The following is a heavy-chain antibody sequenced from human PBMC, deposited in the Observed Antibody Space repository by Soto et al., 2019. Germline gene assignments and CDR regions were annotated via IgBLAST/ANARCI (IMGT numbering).Heavy chain of an antibody. D-gene: IGHD3-3*01. J-gene: IGHJ3*02. CDR1: GGSISSSSYY. CDR2: IYYSGST. V-gene: IGHV4-39*01. Sequence: SETLSLTCTVSGGSISSSSYYWGWIRQPPGKGLEWIGSIYYSGSTYYNPSLKSRVTISVDTSKNQFSLKLSSVTAADTAVYYCARPVGFLEGDAFDIWGQGTMVTVSS. CDR3: ARPVGFLEGDAFDI.